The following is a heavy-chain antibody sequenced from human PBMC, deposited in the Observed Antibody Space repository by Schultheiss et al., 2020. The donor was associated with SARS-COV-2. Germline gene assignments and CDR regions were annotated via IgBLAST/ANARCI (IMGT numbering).Heavy chain of an antibody. CDR1: GFTFSSYA. J-gene: IGHJ4*02. V-gene: IGHV3-15*01. CDR2: IKSKTDGGTT. Sequence: GESLKISCAASGFTFSSYAMSWVRQAPGKGLEWVGRIKSKTDGGTTDYAAPVKGRFTISRDDSKNTLYLQMNSLRAEDTAVYYCARASPGIAAAGMDYWGQGTLVTVSS. D-gene: IGHD6-13*01. CDR3: ARASPGIAAAGMDY.